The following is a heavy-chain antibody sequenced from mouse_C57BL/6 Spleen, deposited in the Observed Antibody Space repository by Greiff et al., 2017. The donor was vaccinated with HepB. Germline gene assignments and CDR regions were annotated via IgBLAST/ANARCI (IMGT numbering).Heavy chain of an antibody. CDR2: INPSNGGT. J-gene: IGHJ4*01. Sequence: QVQLQQPGTELVKPGASVKLSCKASGYTFTSYWMHWVKQRPGQGLEWIGNINPSNGGTNYNEKFKSKATLTVDKSSNTAYMQLSSLTSEDSAVYYCARYYYGSSYYYAMDYWGQGTSVTVSS. CDR1: GYTFTSYW. V-gene: IGHV1-53*01. CDR3: ARYYYGSSYYYAMDY. D-gene: IGHD1-1*01.